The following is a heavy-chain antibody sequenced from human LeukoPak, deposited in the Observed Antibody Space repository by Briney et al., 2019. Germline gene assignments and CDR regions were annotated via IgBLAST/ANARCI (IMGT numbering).Heavy chain of an antibody. J-gene: IGHJ4*02. CDR1: GYTFTGYY. CDR2: INPNSGGT. V-gene: IGHV1-2*02. D-gene: IGHD2-2*02. Sequence: ASVKVSCKASGYTFTGYYMHWVRQAPGQGLEWMGWINPNSGGTNYAQKFQGRVTMTRDTSISTAYMELSRLRSDDTAVYYCARGYCSSTSCYSWGEDFDYWGQGTRSPSPQ. CDR3: ARGYCSSTSCYSWGEDFDY.